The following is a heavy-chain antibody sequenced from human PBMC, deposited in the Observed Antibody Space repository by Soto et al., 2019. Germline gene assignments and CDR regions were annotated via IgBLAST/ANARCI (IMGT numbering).Heavy chain of an antibody. J-gene: IGHJ4*02. V-gene: IGHV3-74*01. Sequence: GGSLRLSCAASGFTFSSYWMHWVRQAPGKGLVWVSRINGDGSRTSYADSVKGRFAISRDNAKNTVYLQMDSLRAEDTAVYYCARGVAGRYYSDYWGRGTLVTVSS. D-gene: IGHD4-17*01. CDR3: ARGVAGRYYSDY. CDR2: INGDGSRT. CDR1: GFTFSSYW.